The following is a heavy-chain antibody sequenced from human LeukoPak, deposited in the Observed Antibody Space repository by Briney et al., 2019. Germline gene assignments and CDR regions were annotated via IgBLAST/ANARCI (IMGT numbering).Heavy chain of an antibody. Sequence: SETLSLTCAFYGGSFSGYYWIWIRQPPGKGLEWIGEINHSGSTNYNPSLKSRVTISVDTSKNQFSLKLSSVTAADTAVYYCARRFSGFGKSWNYWGQGTLVTVSS. D-gene: IGHD3-10*01. CDR2: INHSGST. CDR3: ARRFSGFGKSWNY. CDR1: GGSFSGYY. J-gene: IGHJ4*02. V-gene: IGHV4-34*01.